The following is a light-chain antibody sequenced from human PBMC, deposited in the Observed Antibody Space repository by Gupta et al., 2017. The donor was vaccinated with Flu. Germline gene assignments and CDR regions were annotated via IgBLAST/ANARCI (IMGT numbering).Light chain of an antibody. CDR1: SPNIGSNY. CDR2: RGN. CDR3: GAQDDSLSVI. Sequence: GSSPNIGSNYVYWYQQFPRTAPKLLLYRGNQRPSGVPDRFSASKSGTSASLAISGLRSEDEADYYCGAQDDSLSVIFGGGTKVTVL. V-gene: IGLV1-47*01. J-gene: IGLJ2*01.